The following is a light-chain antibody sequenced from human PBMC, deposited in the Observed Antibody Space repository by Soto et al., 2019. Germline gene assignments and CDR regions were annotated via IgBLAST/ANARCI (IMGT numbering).Light chain of an antibody. Sequence: QSVLTQPPSVSGAPGQRVTISCTGSSSNIGAGYDVHWYQQLPGTAPKLLIYDTNTRPSGVPGRFSGSKSGTSASLAITGLQADDEADYYCQSFDYSLTGVVFGGGTQLTV. J-gene: IGLJ3*02. CDR2: DTN. CDR1: SSNIGAGYD. V-gene: IGLV1-40*01. CDR3: QSFDYSLTGVV.